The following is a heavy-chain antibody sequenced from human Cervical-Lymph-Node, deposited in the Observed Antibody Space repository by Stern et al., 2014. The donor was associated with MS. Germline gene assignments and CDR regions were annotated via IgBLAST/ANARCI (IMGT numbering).Heavy chain of an antibody. D-gene: IGHD6-19*01. CDR2: IKEDGSEK. J-gene: IGHJ6*01. V-gene: IGHV3-7*01. Sequence: EVQLVESGGGLVQPGGSLRLACAASGFTFSRNWMTWVRQAPGKGLECVANIKEDGSEKYYVDSVKGRFTISRDNAKNSVYLQMNSLRVEDTAVYYCARDQRSSGWYNYYYYGLDVWGQGTTVTVSS. CDR3: ARDQRSSGWYNYYYYGLDV. CDR1: GFTFSRNW.